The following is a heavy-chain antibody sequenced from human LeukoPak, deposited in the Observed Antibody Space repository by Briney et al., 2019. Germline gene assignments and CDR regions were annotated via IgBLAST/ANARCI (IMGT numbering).Heavy chain of an antibody. CDR1: GGSISSSSYY. D-gene: IGHD2-15*01. CDR3: ARDHCSGGSCYSAFGEYYFDY. V-gene: IGHV4-39*07. Sequence: SETLSLTCTVSGGSISSSSYYWGWIRQPPGKGLEWIGSIYYSGSTYYNPSLKSRVTISVDTSKNQFSLKLSSVTAADTAVYYCARDHCSGGSCYSAFGEYYFDYWGQGTLVTVSS. CDR2: IYYSGST. J-gene: IGHJ4*02.